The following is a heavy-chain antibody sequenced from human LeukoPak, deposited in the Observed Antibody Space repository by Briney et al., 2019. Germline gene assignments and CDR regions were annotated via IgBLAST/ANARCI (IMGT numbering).Heavy chain of an antibody. CDR1: GGSISSSSYY. D-gene: IGHD6-6*01. J-gene: IGHJ4*02. Sequence: ASETLSLTCTVSGGSISSSSYYWGWSRQPPGKGREWIGSIYYSGSTYYNRARKSRVTISVDTSKNQFSLKLSSVTAADTAVYYCARSWGSSSDFDYWGQGTLVTVSS. CDR3: ARSWGSSSDFDY. CDR2: IYYSGST. V-gene: IGHV4-39*07.